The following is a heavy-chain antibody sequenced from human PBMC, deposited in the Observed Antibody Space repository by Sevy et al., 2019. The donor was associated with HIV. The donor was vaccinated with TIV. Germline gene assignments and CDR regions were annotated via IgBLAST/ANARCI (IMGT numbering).Heavy chain of an antibody. Sequence: ASVKVSCKASGGTFSSYAFHWVRQAPGQGLEWMGGIIAMFGTSDYAQNLQGRVTITADTSTSTVYMELSSLRSEDTAIYYCARGITLILGGGYYFDYWGQGTLVTVSS. D-gene: IGHD3-22*01. CDR1: GGTFSSYA. V-gene: IGHV1-69*06. CDR3: ARGITLILGGGYYFDY. CDR2: IIAMFGTS. J-gene: IGHJ4*02.